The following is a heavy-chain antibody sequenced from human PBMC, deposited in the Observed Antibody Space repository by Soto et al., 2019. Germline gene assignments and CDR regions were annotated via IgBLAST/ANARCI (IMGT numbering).Heavy chain of an antibody. CDR1: GGSIDSYY. Sequence: TLSLTCTVSGGSIDSYYWSWIRQPPGKALEWIGYTFYSGSTKYNPSLKSRATISVDTSKTHFSLNLTSVTAADTAVYYCARDKGRSDSGMYXWGQATTLTVS. V-gene: IGHV4-59*01. CDR2: TFYSGST. CDR3: ARDKGRSDSGMYX. J-gene: IGHJ6*02.